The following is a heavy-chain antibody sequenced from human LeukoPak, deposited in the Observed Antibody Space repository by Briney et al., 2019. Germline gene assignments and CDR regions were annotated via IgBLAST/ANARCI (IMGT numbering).Heavy chain of an antibody. V-gene: IGHV1-18*01. CDR2: ISAYNGNT. J-gene: IGHJ3*02. CDR3: AREGVGWRFVVVPAATAKNDAFDI. Sequence: ASVKVSCKASGYTFTSYGISWVRQAPGQGLEWMGWISAYNGNTNYAQKLQGRVTMTTDTSTSTAYMELRSLRSDDTAVYYCAREGVGWRFVVVPAATAKNDAFDIWGQGTMVTVSS. D-gene: IGHD2-2*01. CDR1: GYTFTSYG.